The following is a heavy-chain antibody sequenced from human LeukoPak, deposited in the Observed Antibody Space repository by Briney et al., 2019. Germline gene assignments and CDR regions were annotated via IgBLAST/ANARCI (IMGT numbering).Heavy chain of an antibody. V-gene: IGHV4-34*01. Sequence: SETLSLTCAVYGGSFSGYYWSWIRQPPGKGLEWIGEINHSGSTNYNPSLQSRVTISVDTSKNQFSLKLSSVTAADTAVYYCARSGGDYENYSDYWGQGTLVTVSS. CDR3: ARSGGDYENYSDY. CDR2: INHSGST. D-gene: IGHD4-17*01. J-gene: IGHJ4*02. CDR1: GGSFSGYY.